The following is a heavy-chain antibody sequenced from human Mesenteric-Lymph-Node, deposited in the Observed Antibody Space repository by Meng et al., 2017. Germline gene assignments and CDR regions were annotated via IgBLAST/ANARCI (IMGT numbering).Heavy chain of an antibody. CDR2: IHHSGSA. Sequence: QGQPQGAGPGPVAPSPTPSLTCTVFGASMSRGNYYWSWICQPPGKGLEWSGYIHHSGSAYYNPSLKSRVSISVDTSKNQFSLNLNSMTAADTAVYSCARVGWRQWSFDLWGRGTLVTVSS. J-gene: IGHJ2*01. CDR1: GASMSRGNYY. CDR3: ARVGWRQWSFDL. D-gene: IGHD5-18*01. V-gene: IGHV4-30-4*01.